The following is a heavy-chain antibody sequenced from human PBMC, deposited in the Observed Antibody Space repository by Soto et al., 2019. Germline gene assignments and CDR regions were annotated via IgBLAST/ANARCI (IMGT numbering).Heavy chain of an antibody. CDR1: GDTDTNYV. CDR3: ARLYYYGSGTLNGGYYYGMDV. Sequence: SVKVSCKASGDTDTNYVISWVRQAPGQGLEWMGGIFPKFGTTYSAQKLQDRLTITADESTSTAYMELSSLRSEDTAVYYCARLYYYGSGTLNGGYYYGMDVWGQGTTVTVSS. V-gene: IGHV1-69*13. J-gene: IGHJ6*02. CDR2: IFPKFGTT. D-gene: IGHD3-10*01.